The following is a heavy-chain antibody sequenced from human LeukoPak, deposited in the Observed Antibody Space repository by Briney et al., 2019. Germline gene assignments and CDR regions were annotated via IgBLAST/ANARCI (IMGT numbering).Heavy chain of an antibody. Sequence: ASETLSLTCAVSGGSISSRNWWSWVRQPPGKGLEWIGEIYHSGNTNYNPSLKGRVTMSLDKSRNQISLNLSSVTAADTAVYYCARVTTVAGTGAFDIWGQGTMVTVSS. CDR2: IYHSGNT. V-gene: IGHV4-4*02. CDR3: ARVTTVAGTGAFDI. CDR1: GGSISSRNW. J-gene: IGHJ3*02. D-gene: IGHD6-19*01.